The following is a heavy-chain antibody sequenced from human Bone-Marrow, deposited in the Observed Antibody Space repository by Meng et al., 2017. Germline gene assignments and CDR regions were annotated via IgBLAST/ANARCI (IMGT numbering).Heavy chain of an antibody. CDR3: ARDLTYIRYFDWLFLSPYFDY. CDR1: GYTFTSYG. D-gene: IGHD3-9*01. V-gene: IGHV1-2*06. Sequence: ASVKVSCKASGYTFTSYGISWVRQAPGQGLEWMGRINPNSGGTNYAQKFQGRVTMTRDTSISTAYMELSRLRSDDTAVYYCARDLTYIRYFDWLFLSPYFDYWGQGTLVTVSS. CDR2: INPNSGGT. J-gene: IGHJ4*02.